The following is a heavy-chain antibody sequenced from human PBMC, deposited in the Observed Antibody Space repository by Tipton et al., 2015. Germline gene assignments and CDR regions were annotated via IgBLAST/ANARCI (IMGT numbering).Heavy chain of an antibody. J-gene: IGHJ4*02. Sequence: TLSLTCTVSGGSISSGHYYWSWIRQPPGKGLEWIGYMFYSGSTYYNPSLQSRVTISVDTSNNQFSLKLRSVTAADTAVYYCARHRGRYCSGGSCYPYYFDYWGQGTLVTVSS. V-gene: IGHV4-30-4*01. CDR2: MFYSGST. CDR3: ARHRGRYCSGGSCYPYYFDY. CDR1: GGSISSGHYY. D-gene: IGHD2-15*01.